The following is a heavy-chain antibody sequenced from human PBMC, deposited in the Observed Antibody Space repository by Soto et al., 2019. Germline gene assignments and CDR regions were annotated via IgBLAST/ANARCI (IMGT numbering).Heavy chain of an antibody. CDR2: IYSGGST. V-gene: IGHV3-53*01. D-gene: IGHD3-22*01. CDR1: GFTVSSNY. CDR3: ARGPAIDYGMDV. Sequence: GESLKISCAASGFTVSSNYMSWVRQAPGKGLEWVSVIYSGGSTYYADSVKGRFTISRDNSKNTLYLQMNSLRAEDTAVYYCARGPAIDYGMDVWGQGTTVTVSS. J-gene: IGHJ6*02.